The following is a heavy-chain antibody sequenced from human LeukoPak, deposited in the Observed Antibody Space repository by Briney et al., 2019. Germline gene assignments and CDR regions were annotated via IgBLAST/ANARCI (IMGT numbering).Heavy chain of an antibody. V-gene: IGHV3-48*01. Sequence: PGGSLRLSCAASGFTFSCYSINWVRQAPGKWLEWVSYISSSGSTIYYADSVKGRFTISRDNAKNSLYLQMNSLRAEDTAVYYCAREYSSSSGRAFDIWGQGTMVTV. D-gene: IGHD6-6*01. CDR1: GFTFSCYS. CDR2: ISSSGSTI. CDR3: AREYSSSSGRAFDI. J-gene: IGHJ3*02.